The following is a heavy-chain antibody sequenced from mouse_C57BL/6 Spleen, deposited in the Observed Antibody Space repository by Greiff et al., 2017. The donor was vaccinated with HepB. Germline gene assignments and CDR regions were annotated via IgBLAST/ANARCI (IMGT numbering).Heavy chain of an antibody. Sequence: QVQLQQSGAELVKPGASVKLSCKASGYTFTEYTIHWVKQRSGQGLEWIGWFYPGSGSIKYNEKFKDKATLTADKSSSKVYMERSRLTSEDSAVYFCARHEDGPYDYDAVYAMDYWGQGTSVTVSS. CDR3: ARHEDGPYDYDAVYAMDY. D-gene: IGHD2-4*01. J-gene: IGHJ4*01. CDR2: FYPGSGSI. V-gene: IGHV1-62-2*01. CDR1: GYTFTEYT.